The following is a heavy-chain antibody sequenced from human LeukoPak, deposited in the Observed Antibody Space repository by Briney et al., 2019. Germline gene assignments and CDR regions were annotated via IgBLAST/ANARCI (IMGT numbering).Heavy chain of an antibody. J-gene: IGHJ3*02. Sequence: GRSLRLSCAASGFTFSNYGIHWVRQAPGKGLEWVAVISYDGSKKYYADSVKGRFTISRDNSKNTLYLQMNSLRAEDTAVYYCASNKEYYDSSGYSYDAFDIWGQGTMVTVSS. V-gene: IGHV3-30*03. CDR3: ASNKEYYDSSGYSYDAFDI. D-gene: IGHD3-22*01. CDR1: GFTFSNYG. CDR2: ISYDGSKK.